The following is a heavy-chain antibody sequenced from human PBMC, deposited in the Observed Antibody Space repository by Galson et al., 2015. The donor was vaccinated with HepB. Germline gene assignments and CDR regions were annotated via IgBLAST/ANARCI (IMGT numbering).Heavy chain of an antibody. V-gene: IGHV3-73*01. CDR1: GFTFSGST. D-gene: IGHD1-14*01. CDR2: IGGQANSHAT. J-gene: IGHJ4*02. Sequence: SLRLSCAASGFTFSGSTMHWVRQTSGKGLEWVGRIGGQANSHATAYTASVKGRFTISRDDSKDTAYLQMNSLKTEDTAVYYCARHGIIRGAYYFDYWGQGTLVTVSS. CDR3: ARHGIIRGAYYFDY.